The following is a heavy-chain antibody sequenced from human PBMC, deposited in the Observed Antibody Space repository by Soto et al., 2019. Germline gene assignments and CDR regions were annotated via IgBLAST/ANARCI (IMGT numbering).Heavy chain of an antibody. CDR1: GFTFIDYY. Sequence: LRLSCAASGFTFIDYYMSCIRQAPVKGLEWVSYISSSGSTIYYADSVKGRFTISRDNAKNSLYLQMNSLRAEDTAVYYCASSSPYYYDSSGSSLGWGQGTLVTVSS. J-gene: IGHJ4*02. CDR2: ISSSGSTI. CDR3: ASSSPYYYDSSGSSLG. V-gene: IGHV3-11*01. D-gene: IGHD3-22*01.